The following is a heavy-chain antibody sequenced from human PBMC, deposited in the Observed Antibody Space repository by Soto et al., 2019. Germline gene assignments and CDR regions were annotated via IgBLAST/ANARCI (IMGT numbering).Heavy chain of an antibody. Sequence: SETLSLTCAVSSGSISSSNWWSWVRQPPGKGLEWIGEIYHSGSTNYNPSLKSRVTISVDKSKNQFSLKLSSVTAADTAVYYCASGYVDTVPNGSGSYSHYYYYMDVWGKGTTVTVSS. CDR2: IYHSGST. J-gene: IGHJ6*03. D-gene: IGHD3-10*01. CDR3: ASGYVDTVPNGSGSYSHYYYYMDV. V-gene: IGHV4-4*02. CDR1: SGSISSSNW.